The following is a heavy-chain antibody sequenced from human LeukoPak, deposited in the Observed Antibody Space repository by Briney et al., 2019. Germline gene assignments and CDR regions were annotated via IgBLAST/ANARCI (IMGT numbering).Heavy chain of an antibody. V-gene: IGHV3-7*03. D-gene: IGHD6-13*01. CDR2: IKQDGGQK. Sequence: GGSLRLSCAASGFTFNTFWMTWVRQAPGKGLEWVANIKQDGGQKYYVDSVKGRFTISRDNSKNTLYLQMNSLRAEDTAVYYCANMDVIAAEDFDYWGQGTLVTVSS. CDR1: GFTFNTFW. CDR3: ANMDVIAAEDFDY. J-gene: IGHJ4*02.